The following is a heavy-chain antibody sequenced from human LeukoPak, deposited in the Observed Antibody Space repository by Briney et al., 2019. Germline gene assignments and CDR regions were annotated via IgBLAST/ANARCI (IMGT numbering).Heavy chain of an antibody. CDR2: ISSSSSYI. Sequence: GGSLRLSCAASGFTFSSYSMNWVRQAPGKGLEWVSSISSSSSYIYYADSVKGRFTISRDNAKNSLYLQMDSLRAEDTAVYYCARDSVDTAMVNGFDPWGQGTLVTVSS. J-gene: IGHJ5*02. D-gene: IGHD5-18*01. CDR1: GFTFSSYS. V-gene: IGHV3-21*01. CDR3: ARDSVDTAMVNGFDP.